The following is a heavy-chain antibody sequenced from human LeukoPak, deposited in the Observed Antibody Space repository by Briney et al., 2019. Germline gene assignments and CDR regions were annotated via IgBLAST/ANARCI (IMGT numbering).Heavy chain of an antibody. J-gene: IGHJ4*02. CDR2: IKQDGSKK. CDR1: GFTFSRHS. Sequence: GGSLRLSCAASGFTFSRHSMNWVRQAPGKGLEWVANIKQDGSKKFYVDSVKGRFTISRDNAKNTLFLQMNSLTAEDTAVYYCARDEASGSVVDYWGQGALVTVSS. CDR3: ARDEASGSVVDY. D-gene: IGHD1-26*01. V-gene: IGHV3-7*01.